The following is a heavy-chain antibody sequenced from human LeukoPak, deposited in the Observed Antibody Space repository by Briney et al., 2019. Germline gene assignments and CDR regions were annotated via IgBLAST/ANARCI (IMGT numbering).Heavy chain of an antibody. Sequence: PGGSLRLSCAASGFTFISYEMNWVRQAPGKGLEWVSYISSSGSTIYYADSVKGRFTISRDNAKNSLYLQMNSLRAEDTAVYYCAELGITMIGGVWGKGTTVTIPS. CDR1: GFTFISYE. J-gene: IGHJ6*04. CDR3: AELGITMIGGV. V-gene: IGHV3-48*03. CDR2: ISSSGSTI. D-gene: IGHD3-10*02.